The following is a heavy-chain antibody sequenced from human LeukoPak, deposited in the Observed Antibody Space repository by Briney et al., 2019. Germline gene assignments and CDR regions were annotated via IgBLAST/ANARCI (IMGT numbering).Heavy chain of an antibody. Sequence: GESLKISCKGSGYSFTSYWIGWVRQMPGKGLEWMGIIYPGDSDTRYSPSFQGQVTISADKSISTAYLQWSSLKASDTAMYYCARTYCSSTSCDGHDAFDIWGQGTMVTVSS. CDR1: GYSFTSYW. CDR2: IYPGDSDT. CDR3: ARTYCSSTSCDGHDAFDI. J-gene: IGHJ3*02. D-gene: IGHD2-2*01. V-gene: IGHV5-51*01.